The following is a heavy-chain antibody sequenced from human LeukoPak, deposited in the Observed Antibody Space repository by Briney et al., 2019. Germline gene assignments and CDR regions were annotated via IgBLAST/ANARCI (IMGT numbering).Heavy chain of an antibody. CDR1: GFTFSSYA. D-gene: IGHD2-8*01. Sequence: GGSLRLSCAASGFTFSSYAMHWVRQAPGKGLEWVAVISYDGSNKYYADSVKGRFTISRDNSKNTLYLQMNNLRSEDTAVYYCTKDRSTVLMIYATDYWGQGAQVTVSS. CDR3: TKDRSTVLMIYATDY. V-gene: IGHV3-30*04. CDR2: ISYDGSNK. J-gene: IGHJ4*02.